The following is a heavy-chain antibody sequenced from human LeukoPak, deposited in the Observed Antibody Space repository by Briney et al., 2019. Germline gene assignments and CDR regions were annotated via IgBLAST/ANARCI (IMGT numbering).Heavy chain of an antibody. V-gene: IGHV3-23*01. CDR2: IVGSGDNT. J-gene: IGHJ2*01. CDR1: GFTFTAFT. CDR3: AKDPSL. D-gene: IGHD6-6*01. Sequence: GGSLRLSCAASGFTFTAFTINWVRQAPGKGLEWVSAIVGSGDNTYYAGSVKGRFTISRDSSKNTLYLLMNSLRAEDTAVYYCAKDPSLWGRGTLVTVSA.